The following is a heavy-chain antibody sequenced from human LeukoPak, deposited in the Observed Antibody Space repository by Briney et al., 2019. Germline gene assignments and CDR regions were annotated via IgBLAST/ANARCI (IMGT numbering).Heavy chain of an antibody. CDR1: GGSISSSSYY. CDR2: IYYSGST. D-gene: IGHD5-18*01. Sequence: SETLSLTCTVSGGSISSSSYYWGWIRQPPGKGLEWIGSIYYSGSTYYNPSLKSRVTISVDTSKNQSSLKLSSVTAADTAVYYCASPYSYGDAFDIWGQGTMVTVSS. J-gene: IGHJ3*02. V-gene: IGHV4-39*01. CDR3: ASPYSYGDAFDI.